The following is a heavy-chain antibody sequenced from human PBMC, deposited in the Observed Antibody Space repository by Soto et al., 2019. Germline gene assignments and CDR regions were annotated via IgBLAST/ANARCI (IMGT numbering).Heavy chain of an antibody. V-gene: IGHV4-30-4*01. CDR2: VYHGGTT. CDR3: ARGGDYYSSPNWFDP. CDR1: GASISSGDYY. J-gene: IGHJ5*02. D-gene: IGHD2-21*01. Sequence: SETLSLTGSVSGASISSGDYYWTWIRQPPGRGLEWIGYVYHGGTTYYNPSLKSRLDISLDTSKNQFSLNLTSVTAADTDVYLCARGGDYYSSPNWFDPWGQGTPVAVSS.